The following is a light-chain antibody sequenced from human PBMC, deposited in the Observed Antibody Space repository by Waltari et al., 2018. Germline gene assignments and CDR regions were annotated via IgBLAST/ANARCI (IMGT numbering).Light chain of an antibody. CDR1: GSDVGPYNL. J-gene: IGLJ1*01. Sequence: QSALTQPASVSGSPGQSIAVSCTGTGSDVGPYNLVSWYQHHPGKAPKLLIYEASKRPSGVSNRFSGSKSGNTASLTISGLQSEDEADYYCCSFAGRSTWVFGTGTKVTVL. V-gene: IGLV2-23*01. CDR2: EAS. CDR3: CSFAGRSTWV.